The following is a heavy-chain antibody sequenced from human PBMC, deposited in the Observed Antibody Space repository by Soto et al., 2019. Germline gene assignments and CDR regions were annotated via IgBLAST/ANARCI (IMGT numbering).Heavy chain of an antibody. D-gene: IGHD1-20*01. J-gene: IGHJ4*02. CDR3: ARVTSYNWNDPFDY. Sequence: ASVKVSCKASGYTFTSYGISWVRQAPGQGLEWMGWISAYNGNTNYAQKLQGRVTMTTDTSTSTAYMELRSLRSDDTAVYYCARVTSYNWNDPFDYWGQGTLVTVSS. CDR2: ISAYNGNT. CDR1: GYTFTSYG. V-gene: IGHV1-18*01.